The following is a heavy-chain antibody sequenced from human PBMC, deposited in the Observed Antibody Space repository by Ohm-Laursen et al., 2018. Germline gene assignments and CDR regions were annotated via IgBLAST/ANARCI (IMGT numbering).Heavy chain of an antibody. J-gene: IGHJ4*02. CDR1: GGSITSHY. Sequence: GTLSLTCTVSGGSITSHYWSWIRQSPGKGLEWIGYMYHSGSTRYNDSLKNRVYISVDTSKNQFSLRLTSVTAADTAVYYCASARGSSPGSSWYVLDFWGQGTLVTVSS. CDR2: MYHSGST. D-gene: IGHD6-13*01. CDR3: ASARGSSPGSSWYVLDF. V-gene: IGHV4-59*08.